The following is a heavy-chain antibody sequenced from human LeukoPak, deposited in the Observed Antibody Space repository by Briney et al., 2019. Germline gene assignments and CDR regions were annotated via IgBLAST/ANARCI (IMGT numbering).Heavy chain of an antibody. CDR3: ARRRVSYYYDSSGYLYYNWFDP. Sequence: GESLKISCKGSGYSFTSYWIGWVRQMPGKGLEWMGIIYPGDSDTRYSPSFQGQVTISADKSISTAYLQWSSLKASDTAMYYCARRRVSYYYDSSGYLYYNWFDPWGQGTLVTVSS. CDR1: GYSFTSYW. J-gene: IGHJ5*02. V-gene: IGHV5-51*01. D-gene: IGHD3-22*01. CDR2: IYPGDSDT.